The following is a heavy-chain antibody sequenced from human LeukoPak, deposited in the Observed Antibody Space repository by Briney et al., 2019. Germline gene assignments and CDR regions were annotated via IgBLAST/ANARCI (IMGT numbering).Heavy chain of an antibody. D-gene: IGHD2-21*02. J-gene: IGHJ5*02. CDR3: ARDRRLAYCGGDCYFNWFDP. Sequence: ASVKVSCKASGYTFTSYGISWVRQAPGQGLEWMGWISAYNGNTNYAQKLQGRVTMTTDTSTSTAYMELRSLRSDDTAVYYCARDRRLAYCGGDCYFNWFDPWGQGTLVTVFS. V-gene: IGHV1-18*01. CDR2: ISAYNGNT. CDR1: GYTFTSYG.